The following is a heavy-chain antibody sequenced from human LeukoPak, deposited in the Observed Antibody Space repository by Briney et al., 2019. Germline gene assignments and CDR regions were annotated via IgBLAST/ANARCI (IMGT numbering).Heavy chain of an antibody. CDR3: ARGLIGYYYGSGSTYYYGMDV. Sequence: SETLSLTCAVYGGTFTGNYWTWIRQPPGKGLEWIWEINHSGSTNYNPSLRSRVTKVVDTSKQQFSLKLTSVTAADTAVYYCARGLIGYYYGSGSTYYYGMDVWGQGTAVTVS. CDR1: GGTFTGNY. CDR2: INHSGST. J-gene: IGHJ6*02. V-gene: IGHV4-34*01. D-gene: IGHD3-10*01.